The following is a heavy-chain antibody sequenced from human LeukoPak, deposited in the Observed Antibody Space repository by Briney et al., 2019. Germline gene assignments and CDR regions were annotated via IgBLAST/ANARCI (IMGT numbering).Heavy chain of an antibody. Sequence: GGSLRLSCAASGFTFSNAWMSWVRQAPGKGLEWVSAISGSGGSTYYADSVKGRFTISRDNSKNTLYLQMNSLRAEDTAVYYCAKGIQLWLLDYWGQGTLVTVSS. CDR3: AKGIQLWLLDY. CDR1: GFTFSNAW. D-gene: IGHD5-18*01. CDR2: ISGSGGST. V-gene: IGHV3-23*01. J-gene: IGHJ4*02.